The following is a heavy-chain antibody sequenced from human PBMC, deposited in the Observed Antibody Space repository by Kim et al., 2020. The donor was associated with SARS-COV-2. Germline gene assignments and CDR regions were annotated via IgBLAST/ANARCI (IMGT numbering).Heavy chain of an antibody. Sequence: GGSLRLSCAASGFTFSNAWMSWVRQAPGKGLEWVGRIKSKTDGGTTDYAAPVKGRFTISRDDSKNTLYLQMNSLKTEDTAVYYCTTDPGAIVRSWYIGYWGQGTLVTVSS. CDR3: TTDPGAIVRSWYIGY. CDR2: IKSKTDGGTT. V-gene: IGHV3-15*01. J-gene: IGHJ4*02. CDR1: GFTFSNAW. D-gene: IGHD6-13*01.